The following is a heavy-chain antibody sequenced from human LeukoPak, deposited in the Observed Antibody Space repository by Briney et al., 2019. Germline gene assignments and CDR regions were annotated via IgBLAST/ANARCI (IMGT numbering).Heavy chain of an antibody. CDR1: GGSFSGYY. D-gene: IGHD1/OR15-1a*01. V-gene: IGHV4-34*01. Sequence: SEALSLTCAVYGGSFSGYYWGWNRQPPGKGLEWIGEINHSGSTNYNPSLKSRVTTSVDTSKNQFSLNLSSVTAADTAAYYCARTNNVFFYFDYWGQGTLVTVSS. CDR2: INHSGST. CDR3: ARTNNVFFYFDY. J-gene: IGHJ4*02.